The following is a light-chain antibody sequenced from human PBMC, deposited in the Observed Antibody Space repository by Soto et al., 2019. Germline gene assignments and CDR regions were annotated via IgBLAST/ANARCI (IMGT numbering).Light chain of an antibody. CDR3: QQYGSSPWT. V-gene: IGKV3-20*01. CDR2: GAS. Sequence: EIVLTQSPGTLSLSPGEGATLSCRASQTVRSTSLAWYQRRPGQAPRLLIYGASTRATGIQDRFSGSGSETDFTLTINRLEPEDFAVYYCQQYGSSPWTFGQGTKVEIK. J-gene: IGKJ1*01. CDR1: QTVRSTS.